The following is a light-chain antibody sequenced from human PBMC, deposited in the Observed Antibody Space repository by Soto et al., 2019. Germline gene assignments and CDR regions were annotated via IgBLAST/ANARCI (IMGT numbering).Light chain of an antibody. J-gene: IGLJ1*01. CDR3: GTWDSSLSAGV. CDR1: NSNIGNNY. V-gene: IGLV1-51*01. CDR2: DNN. Sequence: QSVLTQPPSVSATPGQTVTISCSGSNSNIGNNYVSWYQQLPGTAPKLRIYDNNKRPSEIPDRFSGSKSGPSATLGITGLQTGDEADYYCGTWDSSLSAGVFGTGTKLTVL.